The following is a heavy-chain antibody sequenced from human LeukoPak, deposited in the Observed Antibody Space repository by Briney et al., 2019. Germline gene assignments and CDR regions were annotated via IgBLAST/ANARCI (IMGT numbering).Heavy chain of an antibody. CDR2: ITSSSSTI. CDR1: GFTFSGYS. V-gene: IGHV3-48*01. Sequence: GGSLRLSCAASGFTFSGYSMSWVRQAPGKGLEWVSYITSSSSTIYYADSVKGRFTISRDNAKNSLYLQMNSLRAEDTAVYYCVRDIVVVPAAKEDYWGQGTLVTVSS. CDR3: VRDIVVVPAAKEDY. J-gene: IGHJ4*02. D-gene: IGHD2-2*01.